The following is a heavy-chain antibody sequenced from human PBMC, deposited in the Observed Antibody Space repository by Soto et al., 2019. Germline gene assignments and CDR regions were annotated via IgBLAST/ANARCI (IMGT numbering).Heavy chain of an antibody. Sequence: QVQLVESGGGVVQPGRSLRLSCAASGFTFSSYAMHWVRQAPGKGLEWVAVISYDGSNKYYADSVKGRFTISRDNSKNTLYLQMNSLRAEDTAVYYCASGRGYANDYWGQGTLVTVSS. D-gene: IGHD5-12*01. J-gene: IGHJ4*02. CDR3: ASGRGYANDY. CDR1: GFTFSSYA. CDR2: ISYDGSNK. V-gene: IGHV3-30-3*01.